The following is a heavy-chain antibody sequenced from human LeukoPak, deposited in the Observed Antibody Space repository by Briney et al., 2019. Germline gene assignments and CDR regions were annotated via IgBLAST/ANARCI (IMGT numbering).Heavy chain of an antibody. CDR2: VSAGSTT. J-gene: IGHJ4*02. V-gene: IGHV3-23*01. D-gene: IGHD2-2*01. CDR3: TKGQPMFDY. CDR1: GFTFSDYY. Sequence: SGGSLRLSCAVSGFTFSDYYMSWIRQAPGKGLEWVSTVSAGSTTYYADSVKGRFTISRDNSKNTLYLQMNSLRAEDTAVYYCTKGQPMFDYWGQGTLVTVSS.